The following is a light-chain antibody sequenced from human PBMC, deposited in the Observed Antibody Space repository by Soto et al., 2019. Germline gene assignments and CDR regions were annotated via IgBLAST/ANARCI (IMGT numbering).Light chain of an antibody. CDR2: LNSDGSH. CDR3: QTWGTGIMV. V-gene: IGLV4-69*01. CDR1: SGHSSYA. Sequence: QPVLTQSPSASASLGVSVKLTCTLSSGHSSYAIAWHQQQPEKGPRYLMKLNSDGSHSKGDGIPDRFSGSSSGAERYLTISSLQSEDEADYYCQTWGTGIMVFGGGTKVTVL. J-gene: IGLJ2*01.